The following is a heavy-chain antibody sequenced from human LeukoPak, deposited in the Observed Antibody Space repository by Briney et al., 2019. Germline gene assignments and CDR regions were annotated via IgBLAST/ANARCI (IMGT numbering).Heavy chain of an antibody. CDR2: IKQDGSEK. Sequence: GGFLRLSCAASGFTFSSYWMSWVRQAPGKGLEWVANIKQDGSEKYYVDSVKGRFTISRDNAKNSLYLQMNSLRAEDTAVYYCAREKAWFGGGYFFDYWGQGTLVTVSS. CDR3: AREKAWFGGGYFFDY. J-gene: IGHJ4*02. V-gene: IGHV3-7*01. D-gene: IGHD3-10*01. CDR1: GFTFSSYW.